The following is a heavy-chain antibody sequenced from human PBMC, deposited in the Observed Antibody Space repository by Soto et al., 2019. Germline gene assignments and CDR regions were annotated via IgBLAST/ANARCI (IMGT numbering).Heavy chain of an antibody. D-gene: IGHD3-10*01. Sequence: RGSLRLSCAASGFTVTSNYMTWVRQAPGKGLEWVSVIYRSGATYYPDSVRGRFTASRDYSHNTLYLQMDSLRVEDTAVYYCARDSGMIRGSYGVDVWRPGTTVTVSS. V-gene: IGHV3-53*01. CDR2: IYRSGAT. CDR1: GFTVTSNY. J-gene: IGHJ6*02. CDR3: ARDSGMIRGSYGVDV.